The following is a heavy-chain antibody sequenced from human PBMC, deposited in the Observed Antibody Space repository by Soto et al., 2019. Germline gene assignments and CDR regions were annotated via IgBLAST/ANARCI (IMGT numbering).Heavy chain of an antibody. CDR3: ARDKWDYDSSGYYYLRRDYYYYYGMDV. V-gene: IGHV4-31*03. J-gene: IGHJ6*02. D-gene: IGHD3-22*01. CDR1: GGSISSGGYY. Sequence: PSETLSLTCTASGGSISSGGYYWSWIRQHPGKGLEWIGYIYYSGSTYYNPSLKSRVTISVDTSKNQFSLKLSSVTAADTAVYYCARDKWDYDSSGYYYLRRDYYYYYGMDVWGQGTTVTVSS. CDR2: IYYSGST.